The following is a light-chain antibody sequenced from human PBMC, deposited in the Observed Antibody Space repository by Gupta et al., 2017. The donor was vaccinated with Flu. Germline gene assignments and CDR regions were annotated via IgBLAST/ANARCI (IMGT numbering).Light chain of an antibody. J-gene: IGLJ3*02. CDR3: YSANSSGNRGV. V-gene: IGLV3-10*01. CDR1: GLTKKY. Sequence: QTVMSASSGSGLTKKYDYGYQQKSGQAPVLVWYEDRNRPSGIPERFSGSTSETKATLTISGAQVDDEADYDCYSANSSGNRGVFGGGTKLTVL. CDR2: EDR.